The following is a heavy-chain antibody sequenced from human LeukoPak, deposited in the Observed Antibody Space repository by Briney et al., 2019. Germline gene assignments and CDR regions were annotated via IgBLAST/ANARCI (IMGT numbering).Heavy chain of an antibody. CDR2: ISGSGGST. J-gene: IGHJ4*02. V-gene: IGHV3-23*01. D-gene: IGHD3-22*01. CDR1: GFTFSSYG. Sequence: GGSLRLSCAASGFTFSSYGMSWVRQAPGKGLEWVSAISGSGGSTYYADSVKGRFTISRDNAKNSLYLQMNSLRAEDTAVYYCARDEDSSYGYWGQGTLVTVSS. CDR3: ARDEDSSYGY.